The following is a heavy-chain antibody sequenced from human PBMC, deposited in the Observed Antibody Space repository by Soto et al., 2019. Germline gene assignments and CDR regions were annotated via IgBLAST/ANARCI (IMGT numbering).Heavy chain of an antibody. CDR3: ATRDYDILTGYLHI. CDR1: EHTSTIYY. CDR2: INADSGDT. J-gene: IGHJ1*01. D-gene: IGHD3-9*01. Sequence: QAHLVQSGAEVRKPGASVKVSCQALEHTSTIYYIHWVQQARGQGLEWMGWINADSGDTTYAEDFRGRVTFTRDTSTSTFHMELSRLRLDDTAMYFCATRDYDILTGYLHIWGQGTLITVSS. V-gene: IGHV1-2*02.